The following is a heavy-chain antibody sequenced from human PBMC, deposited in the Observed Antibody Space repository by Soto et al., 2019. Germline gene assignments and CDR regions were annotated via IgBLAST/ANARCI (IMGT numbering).Heavy chain of an antibody. CDR3: ARAAGIAAAGPYYYYYYMDV. D-gene: IGHD6-13*01. CDR1: GGSISSYY. Sequence: PSETLSLTCTVSGGSISSYYWSWIRQPPGEGLEWIGYIYYSGSTNYNPSLKSRVTISVDTSKNQFSLKLSSVTAADTAVYYCARAAGIAAAGPYYYYYYMDVWGKGTTVTVSS. CDR2: IYYSGST. J-gene: IGHJ6*03. V-gene: IGHV4-59*01.